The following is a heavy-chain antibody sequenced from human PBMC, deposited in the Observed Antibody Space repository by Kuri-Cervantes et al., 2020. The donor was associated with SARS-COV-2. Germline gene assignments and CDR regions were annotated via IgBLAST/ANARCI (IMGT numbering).Heavy chain of an antibody. D-gene: IGHD1-1*01. V-gene: IGHV1-2*02. J-gene: IGHJ4*02. Sequence: ASVKVSCKASGYTFSDYFIHWVRQAPGQGLEWMGCINPRSGGTQLVEKFRGRVTLTRDTSMTTVYMEMNRLRSTDTAVYFCARLRQLEEGYWGQGTLVTVSS. CDR1: GYTFSDYF. CDR2: INPRSGGT. CDR3: ARLRQLEEGY.